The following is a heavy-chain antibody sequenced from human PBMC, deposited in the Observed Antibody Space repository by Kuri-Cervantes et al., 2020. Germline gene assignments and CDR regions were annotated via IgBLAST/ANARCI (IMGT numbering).Heavy chain of an antibody. V-gene: IGHV4-34*01. D-gene: IGHD3-9*01. J-gene: IGHJ5*02. Sequence: SETLSLTCTVSGGPTSSYYWSWIRQAPGKGLEWIGEINYSGSTNYNPSLKSRVTMSLDTSKNQFSLKLSSVTAADTAVYYCARGSQYYDILTGYYRSWFDPWGQGTLVTVSS. CDR2: INYSGST. CDR1: GGPTSSYY. CDR3: ARGSQYYDILTGYYRSWFDP.